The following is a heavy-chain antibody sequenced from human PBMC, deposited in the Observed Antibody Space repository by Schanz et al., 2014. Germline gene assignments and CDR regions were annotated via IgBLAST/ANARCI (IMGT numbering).Heavy chain of an antibody. J-gene: IGHJ4*02. D-gene: IGHD2-21*01. V-gene: IGHV3-33*01. CDR3: AREDCSATSCYFRY. CDR1: GFTFISYD. CDR2: IRYDGRNK. Sequence: QAQLVESGGGVVQPGRSLRLSCVASGFTFISYDIHWFRQAPGKGLEWVAVIRYDGRNKNFVESVKGRFTISRDNSNNTVYLQMNTLRAEDTAVYYCAREDCSATSCYFRYWGQGTRVTVSS.